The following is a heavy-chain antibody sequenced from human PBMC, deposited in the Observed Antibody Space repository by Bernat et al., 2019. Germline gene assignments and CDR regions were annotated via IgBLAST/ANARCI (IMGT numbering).Heavy chain of an antibody. CDR1: GFTFSSYG. Sequence: QVQLVESGGGVVQPGRSLRLSCAASGFTFSSYGMHWVRQAPGKGLEWVAVIWYDGSNKYFAAPVKGRFTISKDNSKNTLYLQMNGLGAEDTAVYYCAREKQGLEGLGSSDAFDIWGQGTMVTVSS. D-gene: IGHD6-19*01. CDR3: AREKQGLEGLGSSDAFDI. V-gene: IGHV3-33*01. CDR2: IWYDGSNK. J-gene: IGHJ3*02.